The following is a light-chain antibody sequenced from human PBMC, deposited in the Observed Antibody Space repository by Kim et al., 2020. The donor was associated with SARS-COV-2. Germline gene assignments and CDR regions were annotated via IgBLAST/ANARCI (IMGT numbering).Light chain of an antibody. Sequence: VALGQTVRIPCQGDSLRSYYATWHQQKPGQAPILVIYGKNNRPSGIPDRFSGSSSGNTASLTITGTQAGDEADYYCNSRDSNDNVVFGGGTQLTVL. CDR3: NSRDSNDNVV. CDR2: GKN. V-gene: IGLV3-19*01. J-gene: IGLJ2*01. CDR1: SLRSYY.